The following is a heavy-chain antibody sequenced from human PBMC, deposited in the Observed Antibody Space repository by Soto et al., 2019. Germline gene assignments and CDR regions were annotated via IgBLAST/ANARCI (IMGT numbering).Heavy chain of an antibody. V-gene: IGHV1-2*02. Sequence: ASVNVSCKPSGYTFTDYYVHWVRQAPGQGLEWMGWINPNSGGTKSAQKFQGRVTMTRDTSISTAYMELSRLRSDDTAVYYCARRKGDYYDSSGYHYYFDYWGQGTLVTVSS. J-gene: IGHJ4*02. CDR1: GYTFTDYY. D-gene: IGHD3-22*01. CDR2: INPNSGGT. CDR3: ARRKGDYYDSSGYHYYFDY.